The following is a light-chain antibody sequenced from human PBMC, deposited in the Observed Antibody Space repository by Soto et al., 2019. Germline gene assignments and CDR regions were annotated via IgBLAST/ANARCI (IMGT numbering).Light chain of an antibody. Sequence: QAVVTQEPSLTVSPGGTVTLTCASSTGAVTSGYYPNWFQQKPGQAPRALIYSISTRHSWTPARFSGSLLGDKAALTLSGVQPEDEAEYYCLLFDGGARVFGGGTKVTVL. J-gene: IGLJ3*02. V-gene: IGLV7-43*01. CDR1: TGAVTSGYY. CDR2: SIS. CDR3: LLFDGGARV.